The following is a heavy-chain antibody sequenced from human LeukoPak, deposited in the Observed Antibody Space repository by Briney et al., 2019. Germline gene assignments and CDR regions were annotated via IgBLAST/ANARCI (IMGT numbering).Heavy chain of an antibody. D-gene: IGHD3-22*01. J-gene: IGHJ4*02. CDR1: GGTFSSYA. CDR2: IIPIFGTA. CDR3: ASFPDSYYDSSGYYYFDY. V-gene: IGHV1-69*01. Sequence: SVKVSCKASGGTFSSYAISWVRQAPGQGLEWMGGIIPIFGTANYAQKFQGRVTITADEPTSTAYMELSSLRSEDTAVYYCASFPDSYYDSSGYYYFDYWGQGTLVTVSS.